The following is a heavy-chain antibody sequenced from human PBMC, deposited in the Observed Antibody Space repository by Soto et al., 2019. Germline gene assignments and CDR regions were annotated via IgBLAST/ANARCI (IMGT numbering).Heavy chain of an antibody. J-gene: IGHJ5*02. Sequence: QVQLQESGPGLVKPSQTLSLTCTVSGGSISSGGYYWGRVRQHPGKGLEWIGYIYYSGCTYYNPSLKSRVTISVDTSKNQFSLKLSSVTAADTAVYYCARVGGINWFDPWGQGTLVTVSS. CDR1: GGSISSGGYY. CDR2: IYYSGCT. D-gene: IGHD3-16*01. V-gene: IGHV4-31*03. CDR3: ARVGGINWFDP.